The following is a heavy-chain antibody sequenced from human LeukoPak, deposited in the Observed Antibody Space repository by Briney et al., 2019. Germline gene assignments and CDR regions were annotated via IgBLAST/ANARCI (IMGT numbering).Heavy chain of an antibody. D-gene: IGHD6-13*01. CDR3: TRDAYSRNVLDP. J-gene: IGHJ5*02. Sequence: GGSLRLSCAASGFTFSSYSMNWVRQAPGKGLEWVSSISSSSSYIYYADSVKGRFTISRDNAKNTVYLQMNSLRVEDTAVYHCTRDAYSRNVLDPWGQGTLVTVSS. CDR1: GFTFSSYS. CDR2: ISSSSSYI. V-gene: IGHV3-21*01.